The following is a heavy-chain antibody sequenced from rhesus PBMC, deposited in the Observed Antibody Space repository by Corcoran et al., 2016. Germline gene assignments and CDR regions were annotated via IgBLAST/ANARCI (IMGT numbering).Heavy chain of an antibody. V-gene: IGHV4-80*01. J-gene: IGHJ4*01. D-gene: IGHD1-44*02. CDR3: ARAAGGANGPFFDY. Sequence: QVQLQESGPGLVKPSETLSLACAVSGDSFSRYWWSWIRQPPGKGLEWIGEIAGDKGTTNYNPSLKSRITISKDTSKSQVSLKLTSVTAADTAVYFCARAAGGANGPFFDYWGQGVLVTVSS. CDR2: IAGDKGTT. CDR1: GDSFSRYW.